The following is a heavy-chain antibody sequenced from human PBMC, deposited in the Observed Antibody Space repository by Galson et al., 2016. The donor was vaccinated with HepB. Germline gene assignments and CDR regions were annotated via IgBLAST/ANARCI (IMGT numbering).Heavy chain of an antibody. CDR3: AAEGAGEDWAFVL. CDR2: PYSGGPT. CDR1: GFTVTGNY. Sequence: SLRLSCAASGFTVTGNYVAWVRQAPGKGLEWVSVPYSGGPTYYAESVRGRFTISRDSSRNTPHLQMNSLRAEDTAGYYCAAEGAGEDWAFVLWGQGTLVTVAS. D-gene: IGHD6-19*01. J-gene: IGHJ4*02. V-gene: IGHV3-53*01.